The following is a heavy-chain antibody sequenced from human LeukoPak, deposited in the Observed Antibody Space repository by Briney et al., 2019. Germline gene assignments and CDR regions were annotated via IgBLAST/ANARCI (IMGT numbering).Heavy chain of an antibody. J-gene: IGHJ3*02. D-gene: IGHD3-3*01. CDR3: ARGSANFGVVSQCGKAFDI. Sequence: GASVKVSCKASGYTFTGYYMHWVRQAPGQGLEWMGWISAYNGNTNYAQKLQGRVTMTTDTSTSTAYMELRSLRSDDTAVYYCARGSANFGVVSQCGKAFDIWGQGTMVTVSS. V-gene: IGHV1-18*04. CDR1: GYTFTGYY. CDR2: ISAYNGNT.